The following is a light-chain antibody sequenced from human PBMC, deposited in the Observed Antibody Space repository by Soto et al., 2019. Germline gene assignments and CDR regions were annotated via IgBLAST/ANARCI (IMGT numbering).Light chain of an antibody. CDR2: GAS. J-gene: IGKJ5*01. Sequence: EIVMTQSPATLSVSQGERATLSCRASQSVSSNLAWYQQKPGRAPRLLIYGASTRATGIPARFSGSGSGTEFTLTISSLQSEDFEVYYCQQYNNWPITFGQGTRLEIK. CDR1: QSVSSN. CDR3: QQYNNWPIT. V-gene: IGKV3-15*01.